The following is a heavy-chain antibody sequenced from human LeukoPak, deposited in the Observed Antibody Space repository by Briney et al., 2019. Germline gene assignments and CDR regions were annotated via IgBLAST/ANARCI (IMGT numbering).Heavy chain of an antibody. V-gene: IGHV4-4*07. CDR1: GGSISSYY. CDR3: ARVTVVPAAMTSYYYYMDV. Sequence: SETLSLTCTVSGGSISSYYWSWLRQPAGKGLEWIGRIYTSGSTNYNPSLKSRVTMSVDTSKNQFSLKLSSVTAADTAVYYCARVTVVPAAMTSYYYYMDVWGKGTTVTVSS. J-gene: IGHJ6*03. CDR2: IYTSGST. D-gene: IGHD2-2*01.